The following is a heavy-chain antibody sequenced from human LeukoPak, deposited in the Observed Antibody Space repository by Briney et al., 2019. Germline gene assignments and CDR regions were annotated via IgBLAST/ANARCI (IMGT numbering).Heavy chain of an antibody. D-gene: IGHD3-10*01. CDR3: ARETPSITMVRGVIAN. J-gene: IGHJ4*02. Sequence: PGGSLRLSCAASGFTFSSYSMNWVRQAPGKGLEWVSYISSSSTIYYADSVKGRFTISRDNAKNSLYLQMNSLRDEDTAVYYCARETPSITMVRGVIANWGQGTLVTVSS. CDR2: ISSSSTI. V-gene: IGHV3-48*02. CDR1: GFTFSSYS.